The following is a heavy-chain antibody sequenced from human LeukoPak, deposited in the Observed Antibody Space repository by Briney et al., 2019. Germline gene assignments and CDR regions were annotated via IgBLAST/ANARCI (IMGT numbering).Heavy chain of an antibody. CDR2: ISGSGGST. D-gene: IGHD2-2*02. CDR3: AKDFEWAAAIRAFDY. V-gene: IGHV3-23*01. J-gene: IGHJ4*02. CDR1: GFTFSSYA. Sequence: GGSLRLSCAASGFTFSSYAMSWVRQAPGKGLEWVSAISGSGGSTYYADSVKGRFTISRDNSKNTLYLQMNSLRAEDMAVYYCAKDFEWAAAIRAFDYWGQGTLVTVSS.